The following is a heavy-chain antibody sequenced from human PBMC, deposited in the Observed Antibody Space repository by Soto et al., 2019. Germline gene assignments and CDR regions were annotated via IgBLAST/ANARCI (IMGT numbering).Heavy chain of an antibody. D-gene: IGHD4-17*01. Sequence: SVKVSCKASGGTFSSYTLSWVRQAPGQGLEWMGGIIPTSGAANYAHKFQGRVTITADESTDTAYMELSNLRSEDTAVYYCARLYGDTYYFDYWGQGTLVTVSS. CDR1: GGTFSSYT. CDR3: ARLYGDTYYFDY. J-gene: IGHJ4*02. V-gene: IGHV1-69*13. CDR2: IIPTSGAA.